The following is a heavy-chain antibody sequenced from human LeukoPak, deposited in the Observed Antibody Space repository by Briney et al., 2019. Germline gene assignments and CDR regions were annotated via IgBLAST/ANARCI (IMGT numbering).Heavy chain of an antibody. D-gene: IGHD3-10*01. Sequence: PGGSLRLSCAASGFTLSSYWMSWVRQAPGEGLEWVANIKRDGSEKYCVDSVKGRLTISRDNAENSLYLQMNSLRAEDTAVYYCARARDYGSGRANAFDIWGQGTMVTVSS. CDR1: GFTLSSYW. CDR2: IKRDGSEK. V-gene: IGHV3-7*05. CDR3: ARARDYGSGRANAFDI. J-gene: IGHJ3*02.